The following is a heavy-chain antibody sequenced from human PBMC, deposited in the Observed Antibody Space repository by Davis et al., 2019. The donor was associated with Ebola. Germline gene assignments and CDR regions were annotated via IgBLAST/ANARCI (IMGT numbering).Heavy chain of an antibody. CDR2: IAYTGNT. J-gene: IGHJ3*01. V-gene: IGHV4-59*01. D-gene: IGHD3/OR15-3a*01. CDR1: GASMTSYY. CDR3: ARGGLVPAALYL. Sequence: PSATLSLTCTVSGASMTSYYWSWIRQPPGKGLEWIGFIAYTGNTIYNPTLKSRVTISGDTSRKQFSLRLSSVTAADSAVYYCARGGLVPAALYLWGQGTMVTVSS.